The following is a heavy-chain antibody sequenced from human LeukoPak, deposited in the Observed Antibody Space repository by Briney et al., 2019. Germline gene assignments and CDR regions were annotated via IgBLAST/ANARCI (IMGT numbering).Heavy chain of an antibody. CDR1: GGSVSSGSYY. Sequence: PSETLSLTCTVSGGSVSSGSYYWSWIRQPPGKGLEWIGYIYYSGSTNYNPTPKSRVTISVDTSKNQFSLKLSSVTAADTAVYYCARDEKWELLQAFDIWGQGTMVTVSS. CDR3: ARDEKWELLQAFDI. CDR2: IYYSGST. V-gene: IGHV4-61*01. D-gene: IGHD1-26*01. J-gene: IGHJ3*02.